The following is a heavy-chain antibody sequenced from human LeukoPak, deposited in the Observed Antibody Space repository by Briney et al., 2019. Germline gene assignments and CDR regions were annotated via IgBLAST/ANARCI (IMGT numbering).Heavy chain of an antibody. V-gene: IGHV3-7*01. CDR1: GFTFSSYW. CDR3: ARRGTAMDYGDLTTFDY. J-gene: IGHJ4*02. Sequence: GGSLRLSCAASGFTFSSYWMSWVRQAPGKGLEWVANIKKDGSEKYYVDSVKGRFTISRDNAKTSLYLQMNSLRAEDTAVYYCARRGTAMDYGDLTTFDYWGQGTLVTVSS. CDR2: IKKDGSEK. D-gene: IGHD4-17*01.